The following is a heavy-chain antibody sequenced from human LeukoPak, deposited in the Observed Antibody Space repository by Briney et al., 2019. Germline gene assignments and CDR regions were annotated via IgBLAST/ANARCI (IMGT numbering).Heavy chain of an antibody. CDR3: AISLWASGGSFDY. V-gene: IGHV4-39*07. Sequence: PSETLSLTCTVSGGSISTSSYYWGWVRQPPGKGLEWIGNIFYSGSTYYSPSLKSRVTISLDTSRNQFSLKLSSVTAADTAVYYCAISLWASGGSFDYWGQGTLVTVSS. CDR2: IFYSGST. J-gene: IGHJ4*02. CDR1: GGSISTSSYY. D-gene: IGHD1-14*01.